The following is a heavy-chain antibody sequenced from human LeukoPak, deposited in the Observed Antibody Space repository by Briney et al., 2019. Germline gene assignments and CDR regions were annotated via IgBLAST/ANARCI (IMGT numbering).Heavy chain of an antibody. CDR1: GVSFSGYY. D-gene: IGHD3-10*01. CDR3: ARRITMVRTGIYYYGMDV. V-gene: IGHV4-34*01. J-gene: IGHJ6*02. Sequence: PSETLSLTCAVYGVSFSGYYWSWIRQPPGKGLEWVGEINHSGSTNYNPSLKSRVTISVDTSKNQFSLKLSSVTAADTAVYYCARRITMVRTGIYYYGMDVWGQGTTVTVSS. CDR2: INHSGST.